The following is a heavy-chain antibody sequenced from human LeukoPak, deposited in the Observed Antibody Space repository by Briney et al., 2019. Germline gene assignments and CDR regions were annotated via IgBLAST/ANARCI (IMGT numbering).Heavy chain of an antibody. J-gene: IGHJ4*02. V-gene: IGHV4-59*12. D-gene: IGHD2-8*01. CDR2: VSLSGLT. CDR3: SRENGAFSPFGY. Sequence: SETLSLTCTVSGGSPSSYYWTWIRQPPGQGLGWIGEVSLSGLTNYNPSLSSRVIMALDTSKNHLSLHLTSVTAADTAVYYCSRENGAFSPFGYWGQGYLVTVLS. CDR1: GGSPSSYY.